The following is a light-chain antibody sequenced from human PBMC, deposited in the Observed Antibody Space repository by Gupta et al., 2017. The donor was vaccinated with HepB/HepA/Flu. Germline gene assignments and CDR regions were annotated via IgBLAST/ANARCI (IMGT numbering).Light chain of an antibody. V-gene: IGLV3-21*03. CDR1: NIGEKN. Sequence: SYVLTQSPSVSLAPGKTAMITCGGPNIGEKNVHWYQQRSGQAPVLVVYDERYRPSGIPERFSASNSGNTATLTISGVEVGDEADYYCQVWENTGDRPIIFGGGTKLTVL. CDR2: DER. J-gene: IGLJ2*01. CDR3: QVWENTGDRPII.